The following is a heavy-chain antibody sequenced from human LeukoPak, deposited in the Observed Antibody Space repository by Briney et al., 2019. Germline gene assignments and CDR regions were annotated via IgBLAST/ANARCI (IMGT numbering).Heavy chain of an antibody. CDR2: IYYSGST. CDR3: ARQGRQYYDFWGAAFDI. D-gene: IGHD3-3*01. J-gene: IGHJ3*02. CDR1: GGSISSSSYY. V-gene: IGHV4-39*01. Sequence: SETLSLTCTVSGGSISSSSYYWGWIRQPPGKGLEWIGSIYYSGSTYYNPSLKSRVTISVDTSKNQFSLKLSSVTAADTAVYYCARQGRQYYDFWGAAFDIWGQGTMVTVPS.